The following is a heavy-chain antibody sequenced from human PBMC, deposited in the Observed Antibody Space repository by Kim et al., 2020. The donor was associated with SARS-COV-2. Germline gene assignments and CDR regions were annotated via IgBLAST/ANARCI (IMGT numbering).Heavy chain of an antibody. V-gene: IGHV3-53*01. J-gene: IGHJ6*02. CDR3: ARDNGGPYYDFWSGYSPVGMDV. Sequence: GGSLRLSCAASGFTVSSNYMSWVRQAPGKGLEWVSVIYSGGSTYYADSVKGRFTISRDNSKNTLYLQMNSLRAEDTAVYYCARDNGGPYYDFWSGYSPVGMDVWGQGTTVTVSS. CDR1: GFTVSSNY. D-gene: IGHD3-3*01. CDR2: IYSGGST.